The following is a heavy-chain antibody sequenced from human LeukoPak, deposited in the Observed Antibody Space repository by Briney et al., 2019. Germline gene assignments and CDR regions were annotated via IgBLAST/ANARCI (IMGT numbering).Heavy chain of an antibody. CDR2: IYHSGST. J-gene: IGHJ5*02. CDR3: ARQYCSSTSCYIHWFDP. D-gene: IGHD2-2*02. CDR1: GGSISSGVYY. V-gene: IGHV4-30-2*01. Sequence: PSETLSLTCTVSGGSISSGVYYWSWIRQPPGKGLEWIGYIYHSGSTYYNPSLKSRVTISVDTSKNQFSLKLSSVTAADTAVYYCARQYCSSTSCYIHWFDPWGQGTLVTVSS.